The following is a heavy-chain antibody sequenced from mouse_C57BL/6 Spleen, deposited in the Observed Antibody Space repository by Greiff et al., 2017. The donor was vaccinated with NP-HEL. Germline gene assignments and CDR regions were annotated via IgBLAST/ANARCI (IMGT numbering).Heavy chain of an antibody. CDR3: ARGYGYDRNYYAMDY. CDR1: GYAFSSYW. D-gene: IGHD2-2*01. J-gene: IGHJ4*01. Sequence: QVLLQQSGAELVQPGASVKISCKASGYAFSSYWMTWVKQRPGKGLEWIGQIYPGAGDTNYTGKFKGKATLTADISSSTAYMQLSSLTSEDSAVYFCARGYGYDRNYYAMDYWGQGTSVTVSS. V-gene: IGHV1-80*01. CDR2: IYPGAGDT.